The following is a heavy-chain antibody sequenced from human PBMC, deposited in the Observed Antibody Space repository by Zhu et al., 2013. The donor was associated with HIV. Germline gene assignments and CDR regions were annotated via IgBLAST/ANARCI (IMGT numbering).Heavy chain of an antibody. V-gene: IGHV1-24*01. J-gene: IGHJ6*02. CDR1: GYTLTELS. D-gene: IGHD3-10*01. CDR3: ATHYGSGSYSLPSYGMDV. CDR2: FDPEDGET. Sequence: QVQLVQSGAEVKKPGASVKVSCKVSGYTLTELSMHWVRQAPGKGLEWMGGFDPEDGETIYAQKFQGRVTMTEDTSTDTAYMELSSLRSEDTAVYYCATHYGSGSYSLPSYGMDVWGQGTTVTVSS.